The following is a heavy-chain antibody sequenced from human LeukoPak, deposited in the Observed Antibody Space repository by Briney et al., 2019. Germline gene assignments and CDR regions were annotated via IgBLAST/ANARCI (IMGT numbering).Heavy chain of an antibody. CDR1: GFTFSNAW. CDR3: TTDNSWSGYPYYYYYMDV. Sequence: GGPLRLSCAASGFTFSNAWMSWVRQAPGKGLEWVGRIKSKTDGGTTDYAAPVKGRFTISRDDSKNTLYLQMNSLKTEDTAVYYCTTDNSWSGYPYYYYYMDVWGKGTTATVSS. D-gene: IGHD3-3*01. J-gene: IGHJ6*03. CDR2: IKSKTDGGTT. V-gene: IGHV3-15*01.